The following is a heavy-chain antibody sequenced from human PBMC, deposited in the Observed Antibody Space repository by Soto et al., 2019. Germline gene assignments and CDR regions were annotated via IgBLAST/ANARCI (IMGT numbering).Heavy chain of an antibody. CDR2: ISAYNGNT. V-gene: IGHV1-18*04. Sequence: GASVKVSCKASGYTFTSYGISWVRQAPGQGLEWMGWISAYNGNTNYAQKLQGRVTMTTVTSTSTAYMVLRSLRSDDTAVYYCARVGLGYCSSTSGFSGSEYYYYGMDVWGQGTTVTAP. D-gene: IGHD2-2*01. CDR3: ARVGLGYCSSTSGFSGSEYYYYGMDV. J-gene: IGHJ6*02. CDR1: GYTFTSYG.